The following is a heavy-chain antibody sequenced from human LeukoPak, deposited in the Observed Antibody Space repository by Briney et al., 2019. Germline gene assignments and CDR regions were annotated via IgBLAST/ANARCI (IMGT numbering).Heavy chain of an antibody. Sequence: SETLSLTCAVYGGSFSGYYWSWIRQPPGKGLEWIGEINHSGSTSYNPSLKSRVTISVDTSKNQFSLKLSSVTAADTAVYYCARDDHCSGGSCYSGETYYYYGMDVWGQGTTVTVSS. V-gene: IGHV4-34*01. CDR1: GGSFSGYY. D-gene: IGHD2-15*01. CDR3: ARDDHCSGGSCYSGETYYYYGMDV. CDR2: INHSGST. J-gene: IGHJ6*02.